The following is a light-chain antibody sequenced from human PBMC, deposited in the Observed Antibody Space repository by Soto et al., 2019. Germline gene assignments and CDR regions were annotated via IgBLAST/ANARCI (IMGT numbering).Light chain of an antibody. V-gene: IGLV2-14*01. J-gene: IGLJ2*01. CDR2: EDS. CDR3: TSYSSSSTTVV. CDR1: NSDVGGYNY. Sequence: QSALTQPASVSGSPGQSITISCTGTNSDVGGYNYVSWYQQHPGKAPKLMIYEDSNRPSGVSNRFSGSKSGNTASLTISGLQAEDEADYHCTSYSSSSTTVVFGGGTKLTVL.